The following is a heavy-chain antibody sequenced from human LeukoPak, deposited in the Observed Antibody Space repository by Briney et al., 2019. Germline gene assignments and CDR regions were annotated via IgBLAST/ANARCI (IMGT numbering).Heavy chain of an antibody. CDR2: ISYDGSNK. D-gene: IGHD6-19*01. CDR1: GFTFSSYG. Sequence: GRSLRLSCAASGFTFSSYGMHWVRQAPGKGLEWVAVISYDGSNKYYADSVKGRFTISRGNSKNTLYLQMNSLRAEDTAVYYCAKELSSGPDYWGQGTLITVSS. V-gene: IGHV3-30*18. CDR3: AKELSSGPDY. J-gene: IGHJ4*02.